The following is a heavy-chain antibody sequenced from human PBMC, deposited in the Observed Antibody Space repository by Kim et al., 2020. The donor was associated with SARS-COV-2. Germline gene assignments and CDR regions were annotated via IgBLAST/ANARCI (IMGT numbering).Heavy chain of an antibody. CDR3: AKDDGSRFAGYCSGGSCYFAPFDY. Sequence: GGSLRLSCAASGFTFSSYAMSWVRQAPGKGLEWVSAISGSGGSTYYADSVKGRFTISRDNSKNTLYLQMNSLRAEDMAVYYCAKDDGSRFAGYCSGGSCYFAPFDYWGQGTLVTVSS. CDR2: ISGSGGST. D-gene: IGHD2-15*01. J-gene: IGHJ4*02. V-gene: IGHV3-23*01. CDR1: GFTFSSYA.